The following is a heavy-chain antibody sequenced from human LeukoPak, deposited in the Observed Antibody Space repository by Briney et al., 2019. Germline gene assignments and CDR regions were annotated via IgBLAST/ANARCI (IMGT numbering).Heavy chain of an antibody. CDR2: IYYSGST. Sequence: PSETLSLTCTVSGGSISSYYWSWIRQPPGKGLEWIGYIYYSGSTNYNPSLKSRVTISVDTSKNRFSLKLSSVTAADTAVYYCAKYPTPVVPAAISDYWGQGTLVTVSS. CDR1: GGSISSYY. J-gene: IGHJ4*02. V-gene: IGHV4-59*01. D-gene: IGHD2-2*02. CDR3: AKYPTPVVPAAISDY.